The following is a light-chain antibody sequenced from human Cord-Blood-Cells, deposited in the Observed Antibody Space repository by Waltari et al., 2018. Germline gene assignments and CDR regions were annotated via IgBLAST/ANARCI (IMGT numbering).Light chain of an antibody. J-gene: IGKJ4*01. CDR1: QSISSY. CDR3: QQSYSTPLT. Sequence: DIQMTQSPSSLSASVGDRVSIPCRASQSISSYLNWYQQKPGKAPKLLIYAASSLQSGVPSRFSCSGSGTDFTLTISSLQPEDFATYYCQQSYSTPLTFGGGTKVEIK. CDR2: AAS. V-gene: IGKV1-39*01.